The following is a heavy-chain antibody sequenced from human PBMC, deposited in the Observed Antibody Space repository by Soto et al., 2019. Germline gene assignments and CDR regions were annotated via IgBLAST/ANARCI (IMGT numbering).Heavy chain of an antibody. CDR1: GFTFDDYA. J-gene: IGHJ6*03. D-gene: IGHD6-6*01. V-gene: IGHV3-9*01. CDR3: AGGAARPPHCYYYMDV. Sequence: GGSLRLSCAASGFTFDDYAMHWVRQAPGKGLEWVSGISWNSGSIGYVDSVKGRFTISRDNAKNSLYLQMNSLRAEDTALYYCAGGAARPPHCYYYMDVWGKGTTVTVSS. CDR2: ISWNSGSI.